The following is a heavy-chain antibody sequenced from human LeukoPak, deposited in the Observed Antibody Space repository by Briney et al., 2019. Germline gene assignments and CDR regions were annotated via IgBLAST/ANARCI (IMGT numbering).Heavy chain of an antibody. V-gene: IGHV1-8*01. CDR3: ARGGYCSSTSCYASSYYYYYGMDV. J-gene: IGHJ6*02. Sequence: GASVKVSCKPSGYTFTSYDINWVRQATGQGLEWMGWMNPNSGNTGYAQKFQGRVTMTRNTSISTAYMELSSLRSEDTAVYYSARGGYCSSTSCYASSYYYYYGMDVWGQGTTVTVSS. D-gene: IGHD2-2*01. CDR1: GYTFTSYD. CDR2: MNPNSGNT.